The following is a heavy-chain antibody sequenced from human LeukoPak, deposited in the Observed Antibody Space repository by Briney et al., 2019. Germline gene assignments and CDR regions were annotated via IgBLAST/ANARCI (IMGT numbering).Heavy chain of an antibody. V-gene: IGHV1-18*01. J-gene: IGHJ6*02. Sequence: ASVTVSCKASGYTFTSYGISWVRQAPGQGLEWMGWISAYNGNTNYAQKLQGRVTMTTDTSTSTAYMELRSLRSDDTAVYYCARFCSGGSCYAPNYYYGMDVWGQGTTVTVSS. D-gene: IGHD2-15*01. CDR3: ARFCSGGSCYAPNYYYGMDV. CDR2: ISAYNGNT. CDR1: GYTFTSYG.